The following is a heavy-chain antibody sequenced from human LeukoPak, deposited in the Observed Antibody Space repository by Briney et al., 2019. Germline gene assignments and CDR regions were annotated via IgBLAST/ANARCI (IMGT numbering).Heavy chain of an antibody. J-gene: IGHJ6*02. CDR1: GYTFTSYG. Sequence: ASVKVSCKASGYTFTSYGISWVRQAPGQGLEWMGWISAYNGNTNYAQKLQGRVTMTTDISTSTAYMELRSLRSDDTAVYYCAGPTSSGWPSYYYYYGMDVWGQGTTVTVSS. V-gene: IGHV1-18*01. D-gene: IGHD6-19*01. CDR2: ISAYNGNT. CDR3: AGPTSSGWPSYYYYYGMDV.